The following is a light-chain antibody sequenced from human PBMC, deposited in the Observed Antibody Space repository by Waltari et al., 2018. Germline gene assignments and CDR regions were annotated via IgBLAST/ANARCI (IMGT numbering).Light chain of an antibody. J-gene: IGLJ3*02. CDR1: SSDVGPYNY. Sequence: QSALTQPASVSGSPGQSITISCTGTSSDVGPYNYVPRYQQHPGKAPKLLIYDVSYRPSGVSYRFSGSKSGNTASLTISGLQAEDEADYYCSSYITTNTLELFGGGTSLTVL. CDR2: DVS. V-gene: IGLV2-14*03. CDR3: SSYITTNTLEL.